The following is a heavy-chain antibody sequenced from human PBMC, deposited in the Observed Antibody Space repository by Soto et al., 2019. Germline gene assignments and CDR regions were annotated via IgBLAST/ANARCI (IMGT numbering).Heavy chain of an antibody. D-gene: IGHD3-9*01. CDR1: GFTFSSYW. J-gene: IGHJ4*02. CDR2: IWSDGNNK. Sequence: GGSLRLSCAASGFTFSSYWMHWVRQAPGKGLEWVAVIWSDGNNKYYADSVKGRFTISRDNSKKTLYLQMNSLRAEDTAVYYCARVFDTYYFDSCGQGNMVNVSS. V-gene: IGHV3-33*08. CDR3: ARVFDTYYFDS.